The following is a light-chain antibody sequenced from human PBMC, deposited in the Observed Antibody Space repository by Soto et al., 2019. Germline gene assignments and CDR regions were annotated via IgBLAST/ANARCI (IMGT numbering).Light chain of an antibody. CDR2: YNN. Sequence: QSVLTQPPSASGTPGQRVTISCSGSSSNIGGNSVNWFQHLPGTAPRLLIYYNNQRPSGVPDRFSGSKSGTSASLAISGLQSEDEADYYCAAWDDSLNGVVFGGGTQLTVL. J-gene: IGLJ2*01. CDR1: SSNIGGNS. V-gene: IGLV1-44*01. CDR3: AAWDDSLNGVV.